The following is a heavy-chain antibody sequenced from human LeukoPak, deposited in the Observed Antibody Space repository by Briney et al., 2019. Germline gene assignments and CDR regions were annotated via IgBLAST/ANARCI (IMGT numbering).Heavy chain of an antibody. V-gene: IGHV1-2*02. CDR1: GYTLTDYY. J-gene: IGHJ4*02. Sequence: ASVKVSCKASGYTLTDYYLHWVRQAPGQGLEWMGWINPKDGGTNYAQKFRGRVTMNTDTSITTAYMDLNSLRSDDTAVYYCARESPYISSWFDDWGQGTLVTVCS. CDR2: INPKDGGT. CDR3: ARESPYISSWFDD. D-gene: IGHD6-13*01.